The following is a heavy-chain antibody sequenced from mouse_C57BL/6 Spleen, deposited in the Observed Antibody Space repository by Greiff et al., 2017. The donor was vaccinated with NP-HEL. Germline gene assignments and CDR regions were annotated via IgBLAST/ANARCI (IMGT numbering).Heavy chain of an antibody. V-gene: IGHV5-9-1*02. J-gene: IGHJ3*01. CDR3: TSAPITTVVAPFAY. CDR2: ISSGGDYI. CDR1: GFTFSSYA. D-gene: IGHD1-1*01. Sequence: EVQRVESGEGLVKPGGSLKLSCAASGFTFSSYAMSWVRQTPEKRLEWVAYISSGGDYIYYADTVKGRFTISRDNARNTLYLQMSSLKSEDTAMYYCTSAPITTVVAPFAYWGQRTLVTVSA.